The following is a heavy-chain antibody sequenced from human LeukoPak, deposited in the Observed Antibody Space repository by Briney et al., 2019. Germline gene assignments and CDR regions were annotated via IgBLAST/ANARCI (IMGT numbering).Heavy chain of an antibody. CDR2: IYHSGSS. Sequence: SQTLSLTCTVSSDSISSGSSYWTWIRQPPGKGLEWIGYIYHSGSSYYNPSLKSRVTISVDKSKSQFSLNLSSVTAADTAVYYCARENTMVRGVPDYWGQGTLVTVSS. D-gene: IGHD3-10*01. CDR1: SDSISSGSSY. CDR3: ARENTMVRGVPDY. V-gene: IGHV4-30-2*01. J-gene: IGHJ4*02.